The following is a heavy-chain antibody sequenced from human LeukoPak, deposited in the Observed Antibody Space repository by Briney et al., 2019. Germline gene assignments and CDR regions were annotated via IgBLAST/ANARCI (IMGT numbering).Heavy chain of an antibody. D-gene: IGHD3-3*01. CDR3: RSLDLWIGDSVDY. CDR1: GYSISSGYY. J-gene: IGHJ4*02. CDR2: IYHSGST. Sequence: KPSETLSLTCAVSGYSISSGYYWGWIRQPPGKGLEWTGSIYHSGSTYYNPSLKSRVTISVDTSKNQFSLKLSSVTAADTAVYYSRSLDLWIGDSVDYWGQGTLVTVSS. V-gene: IGHV4-38-2*01.